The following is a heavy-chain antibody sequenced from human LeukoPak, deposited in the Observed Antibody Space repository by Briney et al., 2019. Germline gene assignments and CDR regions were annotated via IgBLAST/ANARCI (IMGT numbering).Heavy chain of an antibody. Sequence: PSETLSLTCAVYGGSFSGYYWSWIRQPPGKGLEWIGEINHSGSTNYNPSLKSRVTISVDTSKNQFSLKLSSVTAADTAVYYCARSWGYWFDPWGQGTLVTVSS. J-gene: IGHJ5*02. V-gene: IGHV4-34*01. CDR1: GGSFSGYY. D-gene: IGHD6-13*01. CDR2: INHSGST. CDR3: ARSWGYWFDP.